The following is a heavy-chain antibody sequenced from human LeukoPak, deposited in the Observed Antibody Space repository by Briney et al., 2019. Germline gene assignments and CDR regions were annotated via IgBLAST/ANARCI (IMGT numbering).Heavy chain of an antibody. V-gene: IGHV3-7*01. J-gene: IGHJ3*02. CDR2: IKLDGNKE. D-gene: IGHD2-15*01. Sequence: GSLRLSCAASGFTFRSYWMNWVRQAPGKGLEWVADIKLDGNKESYVDSVKGRFSISRDNAKNSLYLQMNSLRVDDTAVYYCAREGILLGAFDIWGQGTMVTVSS. CDR1: GFTFRSYW. CDR3: AREGILLGAFDI.